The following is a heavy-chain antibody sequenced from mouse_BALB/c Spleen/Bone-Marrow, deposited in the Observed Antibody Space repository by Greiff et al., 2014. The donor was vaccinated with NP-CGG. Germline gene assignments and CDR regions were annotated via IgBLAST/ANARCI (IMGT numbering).Heavy chain of an antibody. J-gene: IGHJ1*01. Sequence: DVHLVESGTVLARPGASVKMSCKASGYSFTNYWLHWVKQRPGQGLEWIGAIYPGNSDTSYNQKFKGKAKLTAVTSASTAYMELSSLTNEDSAVYYCTRFGSSYDWYFDVWGAGTTVTVSS. CDR3: TRFGSSYDWYFDV. D-gene: IGHD1-1*01. CDR2: IYPGNSDT. CDR1: GYSFTNYW. V-gene: IGHV1-5*01.